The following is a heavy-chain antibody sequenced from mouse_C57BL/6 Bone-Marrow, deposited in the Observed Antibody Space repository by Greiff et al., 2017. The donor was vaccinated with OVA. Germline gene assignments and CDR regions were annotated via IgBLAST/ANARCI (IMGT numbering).Heavy chain of an antibody. CDR2: IHPNSGST. J-gene: IGHJ1*03. Sequence: QVQLQQSGAELVKPGASVKLSCKASGYTFTSYWMHWVKQRPGQGLEWIGMIHPNSGSTNYNEKFKSKATLTVDKSSSTAYMQLSSLTSEDSAVYYCARSKRATVVATNWYFDVWGTGTTVTVSS. CDR1: GYTFTSYW. CDR3: ARSKRATVVATNWYFDV. V-gene: IGHV1-64*01. D-gene: IGHD1-1*01.